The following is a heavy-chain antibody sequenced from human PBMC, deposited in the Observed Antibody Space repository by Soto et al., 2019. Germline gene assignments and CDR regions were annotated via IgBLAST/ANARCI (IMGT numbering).Heavy chain of an antibody. J-gene: IGHJ4*02. V-gene: IGHV3-30*18. CDR3: AKDRPDTFYDSSGSLGY. D-gene: IGHD3-22*01. Sequence: LRLSCAASGFTFSSYGMHWVRQAPGKGLEWVAVISYDGSNKYYADSVKGRFTISRDNSKSTLYLQMNSLRAEDTAVYYCAKDRPDTFYDSSGSLGYWGQGILVTVSS. CDR1: GFTFSSYG. CDR2: ISYDGSNK.